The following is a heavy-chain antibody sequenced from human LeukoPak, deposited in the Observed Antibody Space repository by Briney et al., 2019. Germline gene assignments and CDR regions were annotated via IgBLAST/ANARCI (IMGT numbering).Heavy chain of an antibody. D-gene: IGHD6-6*01. CDR2: ISGSGGNT. Sequence: GGSLRLSCAASGFTFRTYWMSWVRQAPGKGLEWVSAISGSGGNTYYADSVKGRFTISRDNSKNTLYLQMNGLRAEDTAVYYCAKAPRAVSIAARPPYWGQGTLVTVSS. CDR1: GFTFRTYW. CDR3: AKAPRAVSIAARPPY. V-gene: IGHV3-23*01. J-gene: IGHJ4*02.